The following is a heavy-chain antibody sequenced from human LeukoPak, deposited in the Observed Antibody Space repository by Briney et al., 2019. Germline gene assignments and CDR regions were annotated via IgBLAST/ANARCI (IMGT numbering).Heavy chain of an antibody. J-gene: IGHJ4*02. Sequence: AGGSLRLSCAASGFTFSIYWMHWVRQAPGKGLVWVARTNGDGSSTDYADSVKGRFTISRDNAKNTLYLQMNSLRGDDTAVYYCAYDLRSRFLDQWGQGTLVTVSS. V-gene: IGHV3-74*01. CDR2: TNGDGSST. D-gene: IGHD5-12*01. CDR3: AYDLRSRFLDQ. CDR1: GFTFSIYW.